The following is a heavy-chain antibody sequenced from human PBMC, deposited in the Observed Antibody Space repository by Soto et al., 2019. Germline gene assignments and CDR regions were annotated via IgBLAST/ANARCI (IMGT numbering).Heavy chain of an antibody. J-gene: IGHJ4*02. CDR1: GVSISSGNW. V-gene: IGHV4-4*01. CDR3: ARLVYDTRLNYMYFDF. CDR2: IFHDGTA. Sequence: LSLTFAVSGVSISSGNWWTWVRQSPQRGLEYIGEIFHDGTANYYPSFERRVAISVDTSKNQFSLKLTSVTAADTAIYFCARLVYDTRLNYMYFDFWGQGTLVTVSS. D-gene: IGHD3-10*01.